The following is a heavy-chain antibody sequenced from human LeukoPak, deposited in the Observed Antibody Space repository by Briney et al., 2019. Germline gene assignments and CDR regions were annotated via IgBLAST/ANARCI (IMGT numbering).Heavy chain of an antibody. CDR1: GGSIRSYY. Sequence: SETLSLTCTVSGGSIRSYYWSWIRQPPGKGLEWIAYIYYSGSTNYNPSLKSRVTISVDTSKNQFSLKLSSVTAADTAVYYCARGDCSSTICYSPMDVWGKGTTVTVSS. D-gene: IGHD2-2*01. J-gene: IGHJ6*03. V-gene: IGHV4-59*01. CDR3: ARGDCSSTICYSPMDV. CDR2: IYYSGST.